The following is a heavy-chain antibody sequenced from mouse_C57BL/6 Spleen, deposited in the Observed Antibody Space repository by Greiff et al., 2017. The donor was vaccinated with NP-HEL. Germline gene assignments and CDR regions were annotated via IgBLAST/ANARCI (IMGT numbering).Heavy chain of an antibody. CDR2: INPNNGGT. V-gene: IGHV1-26*01. CDR3: YYGSSYLDY. Sequence: VQLQQSGPELVKPGASVKISCKASGYTFTDYYMNWVKQSHGKSLEWIGDINPNNGGTSYNQKFKGKATLTVDKSSSTAYMELRSLTSEDSAVYYCYYGSSYLDYWGQGTTLTVSS. J-gene: IGHJ2*01. CDR1: GYTFTDYY. D-gene: IGHD1-1*01.